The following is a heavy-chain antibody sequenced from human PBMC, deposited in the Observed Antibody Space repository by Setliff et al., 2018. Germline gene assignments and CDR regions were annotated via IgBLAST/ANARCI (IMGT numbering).Heavy chain of an antibody. D-gene: IGHD2-15*01. V-gene: IGHV3-7*01. CDR3: VRDRWKVVVNRGDDAFDL. CDR2: IKQDGSEK. CDR1: GGSFSTYY. Sequence: ETLSLTCAVYGGSFSTYYWIWIRQPPGKGLEWVANIKQDGSEKYYVDSVKGRFTISRDNAKNSLYLQMDSLRAEDTAVYYCVRDRWKVVVNRGDDAFDLWGQGTMVTVSS. J-gene: IGHJ3*01.